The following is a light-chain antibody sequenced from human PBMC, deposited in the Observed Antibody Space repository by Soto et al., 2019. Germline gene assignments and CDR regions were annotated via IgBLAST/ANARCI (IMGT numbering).Light chain of an antibody. J-gene: IGKJ5*01. CDR1: QSVSSS. Sequence: EIVLTQSPATLSLSPGERSTLSGRASQSVSSSLAWYQQKPGQAPRLLIYDASNRAPGIPARFSGSGSGTDFTLTISSLEPEDFAVYYCQQRNNWLPITFGQGTRLEIK. CDR3: QQRNNWLPIT. V-gene: IGKV3-11*01. CDR2: DAS.